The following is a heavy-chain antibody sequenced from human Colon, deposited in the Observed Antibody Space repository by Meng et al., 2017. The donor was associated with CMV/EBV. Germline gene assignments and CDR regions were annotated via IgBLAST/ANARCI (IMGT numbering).Heavy chain of an antibody. CDR3: AKDQAGYYDSSGRDY. CDR2: ISSSSSYI. Sequence: GESLKISCAASGFTFSSCSMNWVRQAPGKGLEWVSSISSSSSYIYYADSVKGRFTISRDNSKNTLYLQMNSLRAEDTAVYYCAKDQAGYYDSSGRDYWGQGTLVTVSS. D-gene: IGHD3-22*01. V-gene: IGHV3-21*04. CDR1: GFTFSSCS. J-gene: IGHJ4*02.